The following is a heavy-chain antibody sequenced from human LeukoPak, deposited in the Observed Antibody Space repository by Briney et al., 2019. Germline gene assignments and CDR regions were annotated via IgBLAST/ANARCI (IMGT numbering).Heavy chain of an antibody. V-gene: IGHV4-30-4*01. J-gene: IGHJ4*02. Sequence: SETLSLTCIVSGGSISSVDYYWSWIRQPPGKGLEWIGYIYYSGSTYYNPSLKSRVTISVDTSKNQFSLKLSSVTAADTAVYYCAREIVGATYYFDYWGQGTLVTVSS. CDR2: IYYSGST. CDR1: GGSISSVDYY. D-gene: IGHD1-26*01. CDR3: AREIVGATYYFDY.